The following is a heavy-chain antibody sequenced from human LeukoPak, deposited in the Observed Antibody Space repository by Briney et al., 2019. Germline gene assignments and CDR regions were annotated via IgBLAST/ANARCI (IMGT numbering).Heavy chain of an antibody. Sequence: GGSLRLSCAASGFTFSSYEMNWVRQAPGKGLEWVSYISSGASTLYYADSVRGRFTISRDNDKNSLYLQMNSLRAEDTAVYYCARFAVGANLVDYWGQGTLVTVSS. CDR1: GFTFSSYE. CDR3: ARFAVGANLVDY. V-gene: IGHV3-48*03. J-gene: IGHJ4*02. CDR2: ISSGASTL. D-gene: IGHD1-26*01.